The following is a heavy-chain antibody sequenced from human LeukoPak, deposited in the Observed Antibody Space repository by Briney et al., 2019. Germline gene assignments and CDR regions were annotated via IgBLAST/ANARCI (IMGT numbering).Heavy chain of an antibody. Sequence: SETLSLTCTVSGGSISSYYWSWIRQPPGKGLEWIGEINHSGSTNYNPSLKSRVTISVDTSKNQFSLKLSSVTAADTAVYYCARGIRGGNRTYWGQGTLVTVSS. CDR1: GGSISSYY. CDR2: INHSGST. V-gene: IGHV4-34*01. J-gene: IGHJ4*02. D-gene: IGHD4-23*01. CDR3: ARGIRGGNRTY.